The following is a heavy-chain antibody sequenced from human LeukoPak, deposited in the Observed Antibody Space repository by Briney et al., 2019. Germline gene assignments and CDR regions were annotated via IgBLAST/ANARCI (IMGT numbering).Heavy chain of an antibody. V-gene: IGHV4-34*01. CDR1: GGSFGGYY. J-gene: IGHJ3*02. Sequence: PSETLSLTCAVYGGSFGGYYWSWIRQPPGKGLEWIGEINHSGSTNYNPSLKSRVTISVDTSKNQFSLKLSSVTAADTAVYYCARGPHFYDSSGYYYRGNTDAFDIWGQGTMVTVSS. CDR3: ARGPHFYDSSGYYYRGNTDAFDI. CDR2: INHSGST. D-gene: IGHD3-22*01.